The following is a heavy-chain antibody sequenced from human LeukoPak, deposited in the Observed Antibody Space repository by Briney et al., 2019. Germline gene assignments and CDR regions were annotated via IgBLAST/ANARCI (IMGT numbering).Heavy chain of an antibody. CDR1: GFTFSSYW. Sequence: GGSLRLSCAASGFTFSSYWMHWVRQAPGKGLVWVSRIYSDGSSTNYADSVKGRFTISRDNAKNTLYLQMNSLKTEDTAVYYCTTDLYYDSSGYYYGGFNAFDIWGQGTMVTVSS. D-gene: IGHD3-22*01. J-gene: IGHJ3*02. V-gene: IGHV3-74*01. CDR2: IYSDGSST. CDR3: TTDLYYDSSGYYYGGFNAFDI.